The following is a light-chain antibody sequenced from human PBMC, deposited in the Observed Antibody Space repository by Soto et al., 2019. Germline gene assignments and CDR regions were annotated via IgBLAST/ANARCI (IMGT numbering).Light chain of an antibody. Sequence: DIQMTQSPSTLSASVGDRVTITCRASQSISSWLAWYQQKPGQAPKLLIYDASSLESGVPSRFSGSGSGKEFTLTISSLQPDDFATYYCQQYNSYPRTFGGGTKVEIK. CDR1: QSISSW. V-gene: IGKV1-5*01. CDR2: DAS. CDR3: QQYNSYPRT. J-gene: IGKJ4*01.